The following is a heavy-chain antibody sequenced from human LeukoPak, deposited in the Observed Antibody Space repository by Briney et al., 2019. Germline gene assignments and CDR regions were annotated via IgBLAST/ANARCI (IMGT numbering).Heavy chain of an antibody. D-gene: IGHD2-8*01. CDR1: GFTFSSYA. V-gene: IGHV3-23*01. CDR3: ARVYLERLTAGYFDH. Sequence: GGSLRLSCAASGFTFSSYAMSWVRQAPGKGLEWVSAISGSGGSTYYADSVKGGFTISRENSKKTLYLQMNSLRDDDSAAYFCARVYLERLTAGYFDHWGQGTPVTVS. CDR2: ISGSGGST. J-gene: IGHJ4*02.